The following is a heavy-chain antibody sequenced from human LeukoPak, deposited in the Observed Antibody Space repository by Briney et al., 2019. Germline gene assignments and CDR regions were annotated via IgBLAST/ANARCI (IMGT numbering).Heavy chain of an antibody. V-gene: IGHV1-2*02. J-gene: IGHJ4*02. CDR3: ARDLDSRYSYGPNFDY. CDR1: GYTFTGYY. Sequence: ASVKVSCKASGYTFTGYYMHWVRQAPGQGLEWMGWINPNSGGTNYAQKFQGRVTMTRDTSISTAYMELSRLRSDDTAVYYCARDLDSRYSYGPNFDYWGQGTLVTVSS. CDR2: INPNSGGT. D-gene: IGHD5-18*01.